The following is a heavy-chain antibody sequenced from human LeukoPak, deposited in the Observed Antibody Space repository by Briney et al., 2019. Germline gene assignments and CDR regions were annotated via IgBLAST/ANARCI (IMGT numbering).Heavy chain of an antibody. CDR1: GGSISSGGYS. J-gene: IGHJ2*01. CDR2: IYHSGST. D-gene: IGHD3-10*01. CDR3: ARGDTMVRGVGYWYFDL. Sequence: SETLSLTCTVSGGSISSGGYSWSWIRQPPGKGLEWIGYIYHSGSTYYNPSLKSRVTISVDRSKNQFFLKLSSVTAADTAVYYCARGDTMVRGVGYWYFDLWGCGTLVTVSS. V-gene: IGHV4-30-2*01.